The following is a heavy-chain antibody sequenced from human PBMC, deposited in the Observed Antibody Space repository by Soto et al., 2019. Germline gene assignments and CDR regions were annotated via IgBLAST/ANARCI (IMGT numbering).Heavy chain of an antibody. D-gene: IGHD5-12*01. Sequence: GGSLRLSCAASGFTVSSNYMSWVRQAPGKGLEWVSGISGRGDATYYADSVEGRFTISRDSSQNTLYLQMNSLRAEDTAIYYCTRELVTTIIGYWGLGTLVTVSS. CDR2: ISGRGDAT. V-gene: IGHV3-23*01. CDR3: TRELVTTIIGY. CDR1: GFTVSSNY. J-gene: IGHJ4*02.